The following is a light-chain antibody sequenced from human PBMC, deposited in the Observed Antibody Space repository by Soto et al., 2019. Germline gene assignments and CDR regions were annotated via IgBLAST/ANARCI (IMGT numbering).Light chain of an antibody. V-gene: IGKV3-20*01. J-gene: IGKJ5*01. CDR2: GAS. CDR1: QRLSSNY. Sequence: EIVLTQSPGTLSLSPGERATLSCRASQRLSSNYLAWFQQKPGQAPRLLIYGASSRATGIPDRFSGSGSGTDFTLTIPRLEPEDFAVYYCQQYGHSPITFGQGTRLEIK. CDR3: QQYGHSPIT.